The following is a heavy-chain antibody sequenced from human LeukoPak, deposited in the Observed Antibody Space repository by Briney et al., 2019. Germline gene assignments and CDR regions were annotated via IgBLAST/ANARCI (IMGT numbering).Heavy chain of an antibody. CDR3: ARDSRGYYNWFDP. CDR1: GYTFTGCH. Sequence: ASVKVSCKASGYTFTGCHMHWVRQAPGQGLEWMGWINPNTGGTNYAQKFQGRVTMTRDTSISAAYMELSRLTSDDTAVYYCARDSRGYYNWFDPWGQGTLVTVSS. D-gene: IGHD3-22*01. J-gene: IGHJ5*02. CDR2: INPNTGGT. V-gene: IGHV1-2*02.